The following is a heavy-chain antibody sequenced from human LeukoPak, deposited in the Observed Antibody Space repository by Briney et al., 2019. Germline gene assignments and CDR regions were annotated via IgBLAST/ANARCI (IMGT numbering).Heavy chain of an antibody. CDR1: GYTFSSYY. V-gene: IGHV1-46*01. Sequence: ASVKVSCKASGYTFSSYYMHWVRQAPGQGLEWMGIINPSGGSTTYAQKFQGRVTMTRDMSTSTVYMELGSLRSEDTAVYYCARDKTGSGWFDPWGQGTLVTVSS. D-gene: IGHD3-10*01. CDR2: INPSGGST. J-gene: IGHJ5*02. CDR3: ARDKTGSGWFDP.